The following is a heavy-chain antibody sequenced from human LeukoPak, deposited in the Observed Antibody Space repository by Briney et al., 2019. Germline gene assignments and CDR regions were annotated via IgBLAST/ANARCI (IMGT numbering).Heavy chain of an antibody. CDR3: AKDFMGLSRFDS. Sequence: GESLRLSCAASGFTFSSYNMGWVRQAPGKGLEWVSTISGSGESIYYEDSVKGRFTISRDNSKNTLSLQMDSLRAEDTAVYYCAKDFMGLSRFDSWGQGTLVTVSS. J-gene: IGHJ4*02. V-gene: IGHV3-23*01. CDR1: GFTFSSYN. CDR2: ISGSGESI. D-gene: IGHD1-26*01.